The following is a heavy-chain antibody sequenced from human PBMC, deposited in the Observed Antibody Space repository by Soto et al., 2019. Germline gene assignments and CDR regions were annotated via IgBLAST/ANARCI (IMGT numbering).Heavy chain of an antibody. V-gene: IGHV4-39*02. CDR3: ARDGYSSGWYKDDY. D-gene: IGHD6-19*01. CDR1: GGSISSSSYY. J-gene: IGHJ4*02. Sequence: KTSETLSLTCTVSGGSISSSSYYWGWIRQPPGKGLEWIGSIYYSGSTYYNPSLKSRVTISVDTSKNQFSLKLSSVTAADTAVYYCARDGYSSGWYKDDYWGQGTLVTVSS. CDR2: IYYSGST.